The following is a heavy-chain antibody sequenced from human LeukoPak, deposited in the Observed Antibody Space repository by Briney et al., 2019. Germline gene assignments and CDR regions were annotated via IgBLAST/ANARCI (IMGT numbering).Heavy chain of an antibody. J-gene: IGHJ4*02. CDR3: ATDMMGNTVPEH. CDR1: GYRFFSYW. Sequence: GESLKISCKGSGYRFFSYWIAWVRQMPGKGLEWMGTIYPEDSDTRYNPSFQGQVTISVDNSISTAYLQWSGLKASDTAMYYCATDMMGNTVPEHWGQGTPVTVSS. V-gene: IGHV5-51*01. CDR2: IYPEDSDT. D-gene: IGHD3-16*01.